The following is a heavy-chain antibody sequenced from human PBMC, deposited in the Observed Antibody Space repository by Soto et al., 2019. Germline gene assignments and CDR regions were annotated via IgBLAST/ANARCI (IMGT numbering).Heavy chain of an antibody. V-gene: IGHV3-64D*06. CDR3: VKEGYYYDSSGYYYGWFDP. J-gene: IGHJ5*02. CDR1: GFIFSSYA. Sequence: GGSLRLSCSASGFIFSSYAMHWVRQAPGKGLEYVSAISSNGGSTYYADSVKGRFTISRDNSKNTLYLQMSSLRAEDTAVYYCVKEGYYYDSSGYYYGWFDPWGQGT. D-gene: IGHD3-22*01. CDR2: ISSNGGST.